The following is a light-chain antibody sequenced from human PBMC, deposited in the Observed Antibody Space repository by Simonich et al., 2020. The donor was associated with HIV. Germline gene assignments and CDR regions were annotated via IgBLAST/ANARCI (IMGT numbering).Light chain of an antibody. V-gene: IGKV1-39*01. Sequence: DIQMTQSPSSPSASVGDRVTITCRASQSSSSYLNWYQQKPGKAPKLLIYAASSLQSWVPSRFSGSGSGTDFTLTISSLQPEDFATYYCQQSYSTPPTFGQGTKVEIK. CDR3: QQSYSTPPT. CDR2: AAS. CDR1: QSSSSY. J-gene: IGKJ1*01.